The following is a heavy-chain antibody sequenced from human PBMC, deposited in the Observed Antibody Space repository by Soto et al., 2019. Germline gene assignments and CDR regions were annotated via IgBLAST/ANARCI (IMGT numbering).Heavy chain of an antibody. V-gene: IGHV5-51*01. J-gene: IGHJ6*02. CDR2: IYPGDSDT. CDR3: AASIFYYGMDL. Sequence: GESLKISCKGSGYTFTNYWIGWVRQMPGKGLEWMGIIYPGDSDTKYNPSFQGQVTMSADKSITTTYLQWSSLKASDTAIYYCAASIFYYGMDLWGQGTTVTVSS. CDR1: GYTFTNYW.